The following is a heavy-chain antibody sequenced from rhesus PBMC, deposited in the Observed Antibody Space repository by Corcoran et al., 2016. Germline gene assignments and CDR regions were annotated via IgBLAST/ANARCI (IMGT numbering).Heavy chain of an antibody. CDR1: GFPFSSSA. V-gene: IGHV3-118*01. CDR3: ASGGWSHYYDY. CDR2: IRSKSNNYET. J-gene: IGHJ4*01. Sequence: EVQLVESGGGLVQPGGSLRLSCAASGFPFSSSALPCVRRASGRGLEWVGRIRSKSNNYETGYTASVKGRFTISRDDSKNTASLQMNSLKTEDTAVYYCASGGWSHYYDYWGQGVLVTVSS. D-gene: IGHD3-22*01.